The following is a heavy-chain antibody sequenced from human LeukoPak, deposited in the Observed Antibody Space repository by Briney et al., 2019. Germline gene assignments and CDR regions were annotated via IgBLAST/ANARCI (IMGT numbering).Heavy chain of an antibody. CDR1: GGSTSSSSYY. Sequence: SETLSLTCTVSGGSTSSSSYYWGWIRQPPGKGLEWIGTIYYSGGTYYNPSLKSRVTISVDTSKNQFSLKLNSVTAADTAVYYCARHERGSSDWFDPWGQGTLVTVSS. V-gene: IGHV4-39*01. CDR2: IYYSGGT. D-gene: IGHD6-6*01. CDR3: ARHERGSSDWFDP. J-gene: IGHJ5*02.